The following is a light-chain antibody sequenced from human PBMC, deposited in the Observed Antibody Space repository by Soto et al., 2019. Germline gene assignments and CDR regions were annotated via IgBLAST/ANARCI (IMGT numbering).Light chain of an antibody. CDR2: EVN. Sequence: QAVVTQEPSLTVSPGGTVTLTCGSSTGAVTNGHYPYWFQHPGKAPKLMIYEVNKRPSGVPDRFSGSKSGNTASLTVSGLQAEDEADYYCSSYAGSSNVFGTGTKVTVL. CDR3: SSYAGSSNV. J-gene: IGLJ1*01. CDR1: STGAVTNGHY. V-gene: IGLV2-8*01.